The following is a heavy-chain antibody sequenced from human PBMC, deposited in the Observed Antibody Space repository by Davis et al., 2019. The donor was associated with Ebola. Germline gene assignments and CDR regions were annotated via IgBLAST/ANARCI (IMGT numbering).Heavy chain of an antibody. V-gene: IGHV4-59*01. CDR3: ARGLMYSSSSVDYYFGMDV. D-gene: IGHD6-6*01. Sequence: PSETLSLTCTVSGGSISSYYWSWIRQPPGKGLEWLGYIFYSGSTNYNPSLKSRVTISVDMSKNQFSLKLSSVTAADTAVYYCARGLMYSSSSVDYYFGMDVWGKGTAVTVSS. J-gene: IGHJ6*04. CDR2: IFYSGST. CDR1: GGSISSYY.